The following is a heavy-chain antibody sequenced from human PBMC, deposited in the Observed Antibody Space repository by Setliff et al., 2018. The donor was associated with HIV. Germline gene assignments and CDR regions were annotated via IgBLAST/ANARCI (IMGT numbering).Heavy chain of an antibody. CDR3: ARGVGSSWFDS. CDR2: INTNSGDT. D-gene: IGHD1-26*01. CDR1: GYTFTVYY. J-gene: IGHJ5*01. V-gene: IGHV1-2*02. Sequence: ASVKVSCKASGYTFTVYYMHWVRQAPGQGLEWMGWINTNSGDTKYAQKFQGRVTMTRDASISTAFMDLSSLRSDDTAMYYCARGVGSSWFDSWGQGTLVTVSS.